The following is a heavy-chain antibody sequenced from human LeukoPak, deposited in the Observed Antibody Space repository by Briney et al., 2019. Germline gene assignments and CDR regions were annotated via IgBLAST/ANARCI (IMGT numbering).Heavy chain of an antibody. CDR2: ISGSSTYI. V-gene: IGHV3-21*06. J-gene: IGHJ4*02. Sequence: GSLRLSCAASGFIFSSYSMNWVRQTPGKRLEWVSSISGSSTYIFYAGSVKGRFTISRDDAKNSVYLQMNSLRDEDTAVYYCARFETRGTGDFDNWGQGTLVTVSS. CDR1: GFIFSSYS. D-gene: IGHD3/OR15-3a*01. CDR3: ARFETRGTGDFDN.